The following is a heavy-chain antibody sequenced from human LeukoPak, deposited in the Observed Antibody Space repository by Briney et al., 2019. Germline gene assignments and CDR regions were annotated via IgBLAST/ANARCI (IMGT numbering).Heavy chain of an antibody. Sequence: PGGSLRLSCAASGFTVSSNYMSWVRQAPGKGLEWVSVTYSGGSTYYADSVKGRFTISRDNSKNTLYLQMNSLRAEDTAVYYCARDWGCTNGVCYHFDYWGQGTLVTVSS. CDR1: GFTVSSNY. J-gene: IGHJ4*02. V-gene: IGHV3-66*02. D-gene: IGHD2-8*01. CDR2: TYSGGST. CDR3: ARDWGCTNGVCYHFDY.